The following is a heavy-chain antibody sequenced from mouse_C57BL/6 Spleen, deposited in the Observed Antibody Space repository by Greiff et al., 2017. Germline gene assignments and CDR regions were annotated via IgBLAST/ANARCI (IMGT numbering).Heavy chain of an antibody. CDR1: GFTFSSYA. CDR2: ISDGGSYT. V-gene: IGHV5-4*03. CDR3: ARVSDYARFDY. J-gene: IGHJ2*01. D-gene: IGHD2-4*01. Sequence: EVKLMESGGGLVKPGGSLQLSCAASGFTFSSYAMSWVRPTPENRLEWVATISDGGSYTYYTHNVKGRFTIARDKSKNNLYLQLSHLKSEDTAMYYCARVSDYARFDYWGQGTTRTVSS.